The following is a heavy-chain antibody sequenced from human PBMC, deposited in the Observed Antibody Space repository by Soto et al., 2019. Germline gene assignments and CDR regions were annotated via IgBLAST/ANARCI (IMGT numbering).Heavy chain of an antibody. D-gene: IGHD1-26*01. CDR3: VRVVGVNRRFDY. Sequence: GESLKVSCHTADDTFTSFCSRCLLQMPVKGLEWMAIIFPGDYDTRYSPSFEGQVSISVDTSTNTAYLQWNSLRASDSAMYYCVRVVGVNRRFDYWGQGTPVTVSS. J-gene: IGHJ4*02. CDR1: DDTFTSFC. CDR2: IFPGDYDT. V-gene: IGHV5-51*01.